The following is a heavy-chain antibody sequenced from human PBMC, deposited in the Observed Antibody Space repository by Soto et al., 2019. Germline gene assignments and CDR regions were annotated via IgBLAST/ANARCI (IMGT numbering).Heavy chain of an antibody. V-gene: IGHV4-34*01. Sequence: SETLSLTCAVYGGSFSGYYWSWIRQPPGKGLEWIGEINHSGSTNYNPSLKSRVTISVDTSKNQFSLKLSSVTAADTAVYYCAMVEMPTLWAIDIRGQGTMVT. CDR2: INHSGST. D-gene: IGHD2-15*01. CDR3: AMVEMPTLWAIDI. J-gene: IGHJ3*02. CDR1: GGSFSGYY.